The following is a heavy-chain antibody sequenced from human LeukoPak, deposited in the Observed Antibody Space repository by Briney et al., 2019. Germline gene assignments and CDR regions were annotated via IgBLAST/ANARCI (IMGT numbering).Heavy chain of an antibody. D-gene: IGHD3-10*01. CDR2: VYYSGST. CDR3: ARGGGSGRGNWFDP. V-gene: IGHV4-59*01. J-gene: IGHJ5*02. CDR1: GGSISPYY. Sequence: KPSETLSLTCTVSGGSISPYYWSWIRQPPGKGLEWIGYVYYSGSTNYNPSLKSRVTISVDTSKGQFSLKLTSVTAADTAVYYCARGGGSGRGNWFDPWGQGSLVIVSS.